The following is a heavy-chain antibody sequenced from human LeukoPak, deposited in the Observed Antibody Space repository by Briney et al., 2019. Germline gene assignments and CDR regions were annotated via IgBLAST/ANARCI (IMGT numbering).Heavy chain of an antibody. CDR3: ARSPPYYYYMDV. CDR1: GFTFSSYG. CDR2: IRYDGSNK. J-gene: IGHJ6*03. V-gene: IGHV3-30*02. Sequence: SGGSLRLSCAASGFTFSSYGMHWVRQAPGKGLEWVAFIRYDGSNKYYADSVKGRFTISRDNSKNTLYLQMNSLRAEDTAVYYCARSPPYYYYMDVWGKGTTVTISS.